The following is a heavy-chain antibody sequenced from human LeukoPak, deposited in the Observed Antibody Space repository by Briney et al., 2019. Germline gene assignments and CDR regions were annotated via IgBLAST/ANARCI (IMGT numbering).Heavy chain of an antibody. V-gene: IGHV3-30*02. J-gene: IGHJ6*02. Sequence: GGSLRLSCAPSGFTFSSYGTHWVRQAPGKGLEWVAFIRYVGSNKYYADSVKGRFTISRDNSKNTLYLQMNSLRAEDTAVYYCAKVKRLWYYYGSGSYFGDGMDVWGQGTTVTVSS. CDR3: AKVKRLWYYYGSGSYFGDGMDV. CDR1: GFTFSSYG. D-gene: IGHD3-10*01. CDR2: IRYVGSNK.